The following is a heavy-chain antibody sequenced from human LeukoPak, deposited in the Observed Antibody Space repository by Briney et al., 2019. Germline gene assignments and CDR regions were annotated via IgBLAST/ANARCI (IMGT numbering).Heavy chain of an antibody. D-gene: IGHD6-19*01. CDR3: ARSGWYPRVPNDY. CDR2: IYDTGTT. Sequence: SETLSLTCTVSGGSISSNYWSWTRQPLGKGLEWIGYIYDTGTTNYNPSLRSRVTISVDTSKNQFSLKLSSVTAADTAVYYCARSGWYPRVPNDYWGQGTLVTVSS. CDR1: GGSISSNY. V-gene: IGHV4-59*12. J-gene: IGHJ4*02.